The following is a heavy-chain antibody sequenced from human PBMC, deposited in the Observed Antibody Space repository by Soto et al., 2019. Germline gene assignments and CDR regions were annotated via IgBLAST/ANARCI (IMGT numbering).Heavy chain of an antibody. J-gene: IGHJ6*02. D-gene: IGHD2-8*01. Sequence: SETHPLTCTVSGGTIRSYDWRWIRQPPGKGLEWIVYIYYSGSNNYHPSLKSRVTISVDTSKNQFSLKLSSVTAADTAVYFCERAYGVVAYYCRHVCGQGTTVTASS. V-gene: IGHV4-59*01. CDR1: GGTIRSYD. CDR2: IYYSGSN. CDR3: ERAYGVVAYYCRHV.